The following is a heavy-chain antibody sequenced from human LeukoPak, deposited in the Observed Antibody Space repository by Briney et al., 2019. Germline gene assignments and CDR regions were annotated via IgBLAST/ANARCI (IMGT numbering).Heavy chain of an antibody. D-gene: IGHD5-18*01. V-gene: IGHV4-34*01. CDR2: INHSGST. CDR3: ARPPYSYGYRYSQH. J-gene: IGHJ1*01. CDR1: GGSFSGYY. Sequence: KPSETLSLTCAVYGGSFSGYYWSWIRQPPGKGLEWIGEINHSGSTNYNPSLKSRVTISVDTSKNQFSLKLSSVTAADTAVYYCARPPYSYGYRYSQHWGQGTLVTVSS.